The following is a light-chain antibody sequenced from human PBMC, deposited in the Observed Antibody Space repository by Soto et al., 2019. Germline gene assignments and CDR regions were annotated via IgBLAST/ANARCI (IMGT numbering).Light chain of an antibody. CDR1: SSDVGGYNY. CDR2: EVS. Sequence: QSALTQPASVSGSPGQSITISCTGTSSDVGGYNYVSWYQQHPGKAPKLMIYEVSNRPSGVSNRFSGSKSGNTASLAFSGLQAEDEADYYCSSYTSSTTWVFGGGTKL. V-gene: IGLV2-14*01. CDR3: SSYTSSTTWV. J-gene: IGLJ3*02.